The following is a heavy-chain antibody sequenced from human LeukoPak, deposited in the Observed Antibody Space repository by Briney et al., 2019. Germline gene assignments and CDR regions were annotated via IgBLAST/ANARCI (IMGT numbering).Heavy chain of an antibody. V-gene: IGHV3-30*02. Sequence: GGSLRLSCAASGFTFSSYGMHWVRQAPGKGLEWVAFIRYDGSNKYYADSVKGRFTISRDNSKNTLYLQMNSLRAEDTAVYYCAKDGREYDYGDYPDYWGQGTLVTVSS. D-gene: IGHD4-17*01. CDR3: AKDGREYDYGDYPDY. J-gene: IGHJ4*02. CDR2: IRYDGSNK. CDR1: GFTFSSYG.